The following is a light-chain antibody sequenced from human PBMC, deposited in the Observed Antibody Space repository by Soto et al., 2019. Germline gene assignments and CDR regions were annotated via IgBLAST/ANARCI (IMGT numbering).Light chain of an antibody. CDR3: QQFNNYPLT. V-gene: IGKV1D-13*01. CDR2: KAS. J-gene: IGKJ4*01. CDR1: QSISSD. Sequence: IQMTQSPSSLSASVGDRATITCRAIQSISSDLNWYQQKPGKAPKLLIYKASTLKSGVPSRFSGSGSGTEFTLTISSLQPEDFATYYCQQFNNYPLTFGGGTKVDI.